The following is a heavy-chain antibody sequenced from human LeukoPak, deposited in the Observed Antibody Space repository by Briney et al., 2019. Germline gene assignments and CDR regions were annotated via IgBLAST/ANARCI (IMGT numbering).Heavy chain of an antibody. CDR2: VIHSQSI. Sequence: SETLSLTCAVSGGSLSGYYWSWIRQSPGKGLEWIGEVIHSQSINLNPSLMSRLAISVDTSKNQFSLRLSSVTAADTAVYFCARGIRSGGMNASGYYRYHYNGLDVWGQGTTVTVSS. J-gene: IGHJ6*02. CDR3: ARGIRSGGMNASGYYRYHYNGLDV. V-gene: IGHV4-34*01. D-gene: IGHD5-12*01. CDR1: GGSLSGYY.